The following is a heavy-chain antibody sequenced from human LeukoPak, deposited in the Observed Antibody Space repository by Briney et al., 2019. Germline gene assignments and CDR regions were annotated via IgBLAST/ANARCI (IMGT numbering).Heavy chain of an antibody. V-gene: IGHV3-43*01. Sequence: GGSLRLSCAASGFIFEDYTMHWVRQAPGKTLEWVSLISWDGTTYYADSVKGRFTISRDNSKDSLSLQMDTLRSEDTAFYYCVKDLSYASSGSFFDFWGQGTLVTVS. CDR3: VKDLSYASSGSFFDF. D-gene: IGHD3-22*01. CDR2: ISWDGTT. CDR1: GFIFEDYT. J-gene: IGHJ4*02.